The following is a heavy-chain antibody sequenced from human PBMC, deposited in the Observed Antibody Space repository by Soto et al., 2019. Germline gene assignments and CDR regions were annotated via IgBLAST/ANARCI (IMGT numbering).Heavy chain of an antibody. CDR3: AKDRGYCSSTSLLDSYGMDV. J-gene: IGHJ6*02. V-gene: IGHV3-30*18. CDR2: ISYDGSNK. D-gene: IGHD2-2*01. CDR1: GFSFKNYA. Sequence: GGSLRLSCAASGFSFKNYAMHWVRQSPGKGLEWVAVISYDGSNKYYADSVKGRFTISRDNSKNTLYLQMNSLRAEDTAVYYCAKDRGYCSSTSLLDSYGMDVWGQGTTVTVSS.